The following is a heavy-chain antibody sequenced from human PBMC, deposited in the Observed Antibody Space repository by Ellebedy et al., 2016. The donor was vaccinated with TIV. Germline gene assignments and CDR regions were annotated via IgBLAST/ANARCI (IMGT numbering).Heavy chain of an antibody. D-gene: IGHD2-2*01. CDR3: ARHFVGEYQLLSNWFDP. V-gene: IGHV4-30-4*01. Sequence: MPSETLSLTCTVSGGSISSGDYYWSWIRQPPGKGLEWIGYIYYSGSTYYNPSLKSRVTISVDTSKNQFSLKLSSVTAADTAVYYCARHFVGEYQLLSNWFDPWGQGTLVTVSS. CDR2: IYYSGST. J-gene: IGHJ5*02. CDR1: GGSISSGDYY.